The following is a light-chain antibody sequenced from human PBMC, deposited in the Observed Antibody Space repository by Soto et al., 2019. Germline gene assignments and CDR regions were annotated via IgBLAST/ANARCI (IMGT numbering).Light chain of an antibody. CDR1: QSVSSN. V-gene: IGKV3-15*01. CDR2: GAS. Sequence: DTVMTQSPATLSVSPGERATLSCRASQSVSSNLAWYQQKPGQAPRLLIYGASTRATGFPARFSGSGSGTEFTLTISSLQSEDFAVYYCQQYNNWPPYTFGQGTKLEIK. CDR3: QQYNNWPPYT. J-gene: IGKJ2*01.